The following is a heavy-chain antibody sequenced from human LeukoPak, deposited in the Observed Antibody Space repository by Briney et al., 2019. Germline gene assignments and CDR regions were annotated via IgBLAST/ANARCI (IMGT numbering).Heavy chain of an antibody. CDR2: ICGSGGST. D-gene: IGHD2-2*01. J-gene: IGHJ3*02. CDR1: GFTFSSYA. V-gene: IGHV3-23*01. Sequence: GGSLRLSCAASGFTFSSYAMSWVRQAPGKGLEWVSAICGSGGSTYYADSVKGRFSISRDNAKNSLYLQMNRLRVEDTAVYCCTSRYCTTTNCYSFDNWGHGTLVTVSS. CDR3: TSRYCTTTNCYSFDN.